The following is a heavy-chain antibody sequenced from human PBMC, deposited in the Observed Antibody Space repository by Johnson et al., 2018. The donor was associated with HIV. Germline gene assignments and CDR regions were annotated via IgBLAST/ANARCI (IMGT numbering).Heavy chain of an antibody. CDR2: ISGSGGST. J-gene: IGHJ3*02. V-gene: IGHV3-23*04. CDR3: ANEPHLDAFDI. Sequence: VQLVESGGGLVQPGGSRRLSCAASGFMFGTYWMSWVRQAPGKGLEWVSAISGSGGSTYYADSVKGRFTISRDNSKNTLYLQMNSLRAEDTAVYYCANEPHLDAFDIWGQGTMVTVSS. CDR1: GFMFGTYW.